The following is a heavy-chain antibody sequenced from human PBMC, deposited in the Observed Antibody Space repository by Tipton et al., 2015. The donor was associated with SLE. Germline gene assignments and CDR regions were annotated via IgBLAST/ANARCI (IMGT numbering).Heavy chain of an antibody. V-gene: IGHV4-59*01. Sequence: GLAKPSETLSLTCIVSGGSISSYYWTWIRQPPGKGLEWIGYIYYTGNTNYNPSLKSRVTMSVDTSKSQFSLKLTFVGAADTAIYYCARMGLCTTTTCNECAFDVWGQGSMVTVSS. CDR1: GGSISSYY. J-gene: IGHJ3*01. CDR3: ARMGLCTTTTCNECAFDV. D-gene: IGHD2-2*01. CDR2: IYYTGNT.